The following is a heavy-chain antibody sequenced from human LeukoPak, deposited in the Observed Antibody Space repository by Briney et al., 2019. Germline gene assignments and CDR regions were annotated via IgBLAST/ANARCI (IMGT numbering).Heavy chain of an antibody. J-gene: IGHJ3*01. CDR2: IYYSGST. Sequence: SETLSLTCTVSGGSLNNYYWSWIRQPPGKGLEWIGYIYYSGSTNYNPSLKSRVTISVDTSKNQFSLKLRSVTAADTAVYYCARVEAGLLDAFDLWGQGTMVTVSS. V-gene: IGHV4-59*01. D-gene: IGHD2-21*01. CDR3: ARVEAGLLDAFDL. CDR1: GGSLNNYY.